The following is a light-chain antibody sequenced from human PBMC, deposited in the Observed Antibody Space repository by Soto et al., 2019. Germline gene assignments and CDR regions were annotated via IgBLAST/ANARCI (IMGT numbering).Light chain of an antibody. V-gene: IGKV3D-20*02. CDR3: QVRTDWPPFKYT. CDR1: QSVSSSS. J-gene: IGKJ2*01. CDR2: GAS. Sequence: EIVLTQSPGTLSLSPGERATLSCRASQSVSSSSLAWYQQKRGQAPRLLIHGASSRATGIPDRFSGSGSGTDFTLTISRLEPEDFAVYYCQVRTDWPPFKYTFGQGTKLEV.